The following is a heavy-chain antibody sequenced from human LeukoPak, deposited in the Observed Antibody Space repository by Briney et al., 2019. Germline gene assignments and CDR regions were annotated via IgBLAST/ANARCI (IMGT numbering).Heavy chain of an antibody. Sequence: ASVKVSFKTSGYTFTGYYMHWVRQAPGQGLEWMGWVNPNSGGTKYAQKFQGRVTMTRDTSISTVYMELSSLRSDDTAVYYCARWDYYDTSAYSGDFDYWGQGTLVTVSS. D-gene: IGHD3-22*01. CDR2: VNPNSGGT. CDR3: ARWDYYDTSAYSGDFDY. CDR1: GYTFTGYY. J-gene: IGHJ4*02. V-gene: IGHV1-2*02.